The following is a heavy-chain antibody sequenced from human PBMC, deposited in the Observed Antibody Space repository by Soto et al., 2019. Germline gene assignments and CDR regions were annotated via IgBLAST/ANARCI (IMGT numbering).Heavy chain of an antibody. V-gene: IGHV1-69*02. D-gene: IGHD1-26*01. Sequence: QVQLVQSGAEVKKPGSSVKVSCKASGGTFSSYIISWVRQAPGQGLEWMGRIIPILGIANYAQKFQGRVTITADKSTSTAYMDLSSLRSEDTAGYYCARFPQTAIVGAAYFDYWGQGTLVTVSS. J-gene: IGHJ4*02. CDR3: ARFPQTAIVGAAYFDY. CDR2: IIPILGIA. CDR1: GGTFSSYI.